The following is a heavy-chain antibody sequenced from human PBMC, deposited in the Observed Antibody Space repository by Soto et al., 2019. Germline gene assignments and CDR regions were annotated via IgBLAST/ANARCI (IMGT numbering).Heavy chain of an antibody. J-gene: IGHJ5*02. V-gene: IGHV3-23*01. CDR2: ISGSGGST. D-gene: IGHD3-3*01. CDR3: AKDPDYDFWSGYYTYWFDP. Sequence: PGGSLRLSCAASGFTFSSYAMSWVRQAPGKGLEWVSAISGSGGSTYYADSVKGRFTISRDNSKNTLYLQMNSLRAEDTAVYYCAKDPDYDFWSGYYTYWFDPWGQGTLVTVSS. CDR1: GFTFSSYA.